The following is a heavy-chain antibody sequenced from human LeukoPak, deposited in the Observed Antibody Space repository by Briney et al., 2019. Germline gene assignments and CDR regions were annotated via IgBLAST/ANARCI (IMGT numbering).Heavy chain of an antibody. CDR3: ARLARGRWFDP. CDR1: GGSISSYY. V-gene: IGHV4-59*08. J-gene: IGHJ5*02. D-gene: IGHD6-6*01. CDR2: IYYSGST. Sequence: SETLPLTCTVSGGSISSYYWSWIRQPPGKGLEWIGYIYYSGSTNYNPSLKSRVTISVDTSKNQFSLKVSSVTAADTAVYYCARLARGRWFDPWGQGTLVTVSS.